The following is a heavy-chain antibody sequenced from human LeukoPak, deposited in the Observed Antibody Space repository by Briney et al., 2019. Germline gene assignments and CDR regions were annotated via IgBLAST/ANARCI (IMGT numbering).Heavy chain of an antibody. V-gene: IGHV3-21*01. CDR3: ARDRGRSKITEDAFDI. CDR2: ISSSSSYI. Sequence: PGGSLRLSCAASGFTFSSYSMNWVRQAPGKGLEWVSSISSSSSYIYYADSVKGRFTISRDNAKNSLYLQMNSLRAEDTAVYYCARDRGRSKITEDAFDIWGQGTMVTVSS. CDR1: GFTFSSYS. D-gene: IGHD3-16*01. J-gene: IGHJ3*02.